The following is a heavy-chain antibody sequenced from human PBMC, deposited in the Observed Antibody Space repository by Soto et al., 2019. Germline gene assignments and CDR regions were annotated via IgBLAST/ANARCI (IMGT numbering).Heavy chain of an antibody. Sequence: ASVKVSCKASGGTFSSYTISWVRQAPGQGLEWMGRIIPILGIANYAQKFQGRVTITADKSTSTAYMELSSLRSEDTAVYYCAIVPGIAARPGFLGGVYYYYYMDVWGKGTTVTVS. V-gene: IGHV1-69*02. CDR1: GGTFSSYT. D-gene: IGHD6-6*01. CDR3: AIVPGIAARPGFLGGVYYYYYMDV. J-gene: IGHJ6*03. CDR2: IIPILGIA.